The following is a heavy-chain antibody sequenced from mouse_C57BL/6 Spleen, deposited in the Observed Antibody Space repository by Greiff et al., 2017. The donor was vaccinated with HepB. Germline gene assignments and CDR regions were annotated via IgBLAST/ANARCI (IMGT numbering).Heavy chain of an antibody. J-gene: IGHJ4*01. Sequence: VQLQQSGAELVRPGASVTLSCKASGYTFTDYEMHWVKQTPVHGLEWIGAIDPETGGTAYNQKFKGKAILTADKSSSTAYMELRSLTSEDSAVYYCTRSRDSYAMDYWGQGTSVTVSS. CDR3: TRSRDSYAMDY. CDR1: GYTFTDYE. CDR2: IDPETGGT. V-gene: IGHV1-15*01.